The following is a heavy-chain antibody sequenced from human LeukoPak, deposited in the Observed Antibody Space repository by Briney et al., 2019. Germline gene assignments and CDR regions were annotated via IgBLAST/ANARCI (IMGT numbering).Heavy chain of an antibody. CDR3: ARQRRAARPGDY. V-gene: IGHV4-34*01. Sequence: SETLSLTCAVYGGSFSGYYWSWIRQPPGKGLEWIGEINHSGSTNYNPSLKSRVTISVDTSKNQFSLKLSSVTAADTAVYYCARQRRAARPGDYWGQGTLVTVSS. D-gene: IGHD6-6*01. CDR2: INHSGST. CDR1: GGSFSGYY. J-gene: IGHJ4*02.